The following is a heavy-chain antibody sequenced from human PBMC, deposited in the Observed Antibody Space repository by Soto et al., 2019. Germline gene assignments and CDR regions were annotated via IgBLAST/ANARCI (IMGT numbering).Heavy chain of an antibody. V-gene: IGHV1-2*04. Sequence: VASVKVSCKASGYIFTGYYMHWVRQAPGQGLEWMGWINPNSGDTNYTQKFQGWVTMTRDTSISTAYMESSRLRSDDTAVYYCATSRISIAVAGETEYYFESWGQGNLVDVS. J-gene: IGHJ4*02. D-gene: IGHD6-19*01. CDR3: ATSRISIAVAGETEYYFES. CDR1: GYIFTGYY. CDR2: INPNSGDT.